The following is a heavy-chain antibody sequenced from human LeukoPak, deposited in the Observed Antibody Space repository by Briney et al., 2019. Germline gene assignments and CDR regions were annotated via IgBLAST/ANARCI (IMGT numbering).Heavy chain of an antibody. V-gene: IGHV3-23*01. CDR2: ISGSGGSA. CDR1: GFTFSSYA. J-gene: IGHJ4*02. Sequence: GGSMRLSCAASGFTFSSYAMSWVRQAPGKGLEWVSSISGSGGSAYYADSVKGRFTISRDNSKNTLYLQMNSLRSGDTAVYYCAADTVMDSYYFDYWGQGTLVTVSS. D-gene: IGHD5-18*01. CDR3: AADTVMDSYYFDY.